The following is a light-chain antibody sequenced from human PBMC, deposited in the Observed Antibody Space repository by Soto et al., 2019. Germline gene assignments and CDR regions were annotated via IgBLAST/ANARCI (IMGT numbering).Light chain of an antibody. CDR1: QGIRND. Sequence: DIQLTQSPSFLSASVGDRVTISCRASQGIRNDLAWYQQKPGKAPKLLIYKASTLKSGVPSRFSGSGSGTEFTLTISSLQPDDFATYYCQHYNSYSEAFGQGTKVDIK. J-gene: IGKJ1*01. CDR2: KAS. V-gene: IGKV1-5*03. CDR3: QHYNSYSEA.